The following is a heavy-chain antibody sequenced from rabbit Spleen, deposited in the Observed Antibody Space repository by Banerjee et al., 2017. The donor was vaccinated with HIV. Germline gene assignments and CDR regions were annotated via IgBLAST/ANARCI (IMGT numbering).Heavy chain of an antibody. CDR2: IDPIFGST. V-gene: IGHV1S7*01. Sequence: QLEESGGGLVQPGGSLTLSCKASGFTISNYWMNWVRQAPGKGLEWIGYIDPIFGSTYYASWVNGRFTISRHNAQNTLYLQLDSLTAADTATYFCLRDRANIGGDYGPYYFDLWGPGTLVTVS. CDR1: GFTISNYW. CDR3: LRDRANIGGDYGPYYFDL. J-gene: IGHJ4*01. D-gene: IGHD2-1*01.